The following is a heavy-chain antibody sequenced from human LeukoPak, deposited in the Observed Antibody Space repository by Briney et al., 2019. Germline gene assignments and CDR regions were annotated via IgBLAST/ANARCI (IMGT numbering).Heavy chain of an antibody. CDR3: ARGLWDNGDRFDY. V-gene: IGHV4-61*02. D-gene: IGHD4-17*01. CDR1: GASITGGSYY. Sequence: SETLSLTCTVSGASITGGSYYWTWIRQPAGKGLEWIGRIYTSGVTTYNPSLKSRVTISLDMSKNQISLKLTSMTAADTAVYYSARGLWDNGDRFDYWGPGTLVTVSS. CDR2: IYTSGVT. J-gene: IGHJ4*02.